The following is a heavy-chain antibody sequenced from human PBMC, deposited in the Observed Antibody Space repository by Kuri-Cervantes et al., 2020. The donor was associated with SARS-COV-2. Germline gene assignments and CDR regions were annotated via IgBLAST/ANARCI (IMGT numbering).Heavy chain of an antibody. J-gene: IGHJ4*02. V-gene: IGHV3-48*02. D-gene: IGHD3-16*01. CDR1: GSSFSTYS. CDR2: IGVGGTPI. Sequence: GESLKISCAGSGSSFSTYSMNWVRQAPGKGLEWTSYIGVGGTPIYYADSVRGRFTISRDNAKNSAYLQMSSLRDEDTAIYYCVIGAGGNSWGQGTLVTVSS. CDR3: VIGAGGNS.